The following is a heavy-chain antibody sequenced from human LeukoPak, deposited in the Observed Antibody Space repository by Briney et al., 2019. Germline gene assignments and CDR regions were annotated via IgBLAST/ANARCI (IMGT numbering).Heavy chain of an antibody. CDR1: GFTFSSYW. D-gene: IGHD3-10*01. V-gene: IGHV3-7*01. Sequence: GGSLRLSCAASGFTFSSYWMSWVRQAPGKGLEWVANIKQDGSEKYYVDSVKGRFTISRDNAKNSLYLQMNSLRAEDTAVYYCARGVGVWFGESDAFDIWGQGTMVTVSS. CDR3: ARGVGVWFGESDAFDI. CDR2: IKQDGSEK. J-gene: IGHJ3*02.